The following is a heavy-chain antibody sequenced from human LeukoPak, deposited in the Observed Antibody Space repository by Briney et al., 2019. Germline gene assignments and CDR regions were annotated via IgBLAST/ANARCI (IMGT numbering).Heavy chain of an antibody. V-gene: IGHV4-4*07. CDR1: GGSISSYY. D-gene: IGHD6-19*01. CDR2: IYTSGST. J-gene: IGHJ5*02. Sequence: SETLSLTCTVSGGSISSYYWSWVRQPAGKGLEWIGRIYTSGSTNYNPSLKSRVTMSVDTSKSQFSLKLSSVTPADTAVYYCARAPYSSGWYFRSFWFDPWGQGTLVTVSS. CDR3: ARAPYSSGWYFRSFWFDP.